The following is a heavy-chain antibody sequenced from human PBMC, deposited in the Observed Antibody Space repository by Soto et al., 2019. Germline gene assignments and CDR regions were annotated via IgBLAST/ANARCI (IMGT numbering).Heavy chain of an antibody. CDR2: INSDGSST. D-gene: IGHD6-13*01. V-gene: IGHV3-74*01. Sequence: GGSLRLSCAASGFTFSSYWMHWVRQAPGKGLVWVSRINSDGSSTSYADSVKGRFTISRDNAKNTLYLQMNNLRAEDTAVYYCARDPELATVAAAGNYYMDVWGKGTTVTVSS. J-gene: IGHJ6*03. CDR1: GFTFSSYW. CDR3: ARDPELATVAAAGNYYMDV.